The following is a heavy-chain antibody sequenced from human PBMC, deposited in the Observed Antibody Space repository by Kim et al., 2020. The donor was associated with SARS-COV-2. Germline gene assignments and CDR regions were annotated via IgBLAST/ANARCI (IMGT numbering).Heavy chain of an antibody. D-gene: IGHD1-26*01. V-gene: IGHV1-2*06. Sequence: ASVKVSCKASGYTFTGYYMHWVRQAPGQGLEWMGRINPNSGGTNYAQKFQGRVTMTRDTSISTAYMELSRLRSDDTAVYYCAREPRAGNAYFDYWGQGTLVTVSS. CDR1: GYTFTGYY. CDR2: INPNSGGT. J-gene: IGHJ4*02. CDR3: AREPRAGNAYFDY.